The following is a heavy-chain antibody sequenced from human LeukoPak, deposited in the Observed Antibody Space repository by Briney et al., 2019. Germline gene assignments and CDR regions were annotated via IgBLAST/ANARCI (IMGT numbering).Heavy chain of an antibody. J-gene: IGHJ6*03. CDR1: GYTFTGYG. CDR2: INPSGGST. D-gene: IGHD2-2*01. Sequence: GASVKVSCKASGYTFTGYGISWVRQAPGQGLEWMGIINPSGGSTSYAQKFQGRVTMTRDTSTSTVYMELSSLRSEDTAVYYCATSKDIVVVPADPYYYYYYMDVWGKGTTVTVSS. V-gene: IGHV1-46*01. CDR3: ATSKDIVVVPADPYYYYYYMDV.